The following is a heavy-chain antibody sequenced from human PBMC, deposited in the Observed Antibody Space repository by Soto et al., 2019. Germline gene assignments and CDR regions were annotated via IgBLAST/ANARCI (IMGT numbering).Heavy chain of an antibody. CDR2: ISSNGGAT. J-gene: IGHJ6*02. CDR3: ALSYGIDV. D-gene: IGHD3-16*02. CDR1: GLTLTNYA. V-gene: IGHV3-23*01. Sequence: PGGSLRLSCAASGLTLTNYAMNWVRQAPGRGLAWVSLISSNGGATYCADSVRGRFTISRDNSKNTVFLQMNSLRAEDTAVYFCALSYGIDVWGQGTTVTVSS.